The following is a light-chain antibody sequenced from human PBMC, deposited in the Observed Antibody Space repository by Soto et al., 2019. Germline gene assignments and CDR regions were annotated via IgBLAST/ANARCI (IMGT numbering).Light chain of an antibody. CDR3: QHYGSSPWT. CDR1: QGVSGN. J-gene: IGKJ1*01. V-gene: IGKV3-20*01. Sequence: EIVMTKSPATLSGSPGERATLSCRASQGVSGNLAWYQQKPGQAPRLLIYGASSRATGIPDRFSGSGSGTDFTLTISRLGPEDVAVYYCQHYGSSPWTFGQGTKVDIK. CDR2: GAS.